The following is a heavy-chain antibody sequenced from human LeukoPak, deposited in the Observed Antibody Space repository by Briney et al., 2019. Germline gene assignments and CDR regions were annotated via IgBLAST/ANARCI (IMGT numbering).Heavy chain of an antibody. CDR1: GFTFSSYA. CDR2: ISGSGGST. Sequence: PGGSLRLSXAASGFTFSSYAMSWVRQAPGKGLEWVSAISGSGGSTYYADSVKGRFTISRDNSKNTLYLQMNSLRAEDTAVYYCAKGGHCSGGSCYEVPAYALDIWGQGTMVTVSS. V-gene: IGHV3-23*01. D-gene: IGHD2-15*01. CDR3: AKGGHCSGGSCYEVPAYALDI. J-gene: IGHJ3*02.